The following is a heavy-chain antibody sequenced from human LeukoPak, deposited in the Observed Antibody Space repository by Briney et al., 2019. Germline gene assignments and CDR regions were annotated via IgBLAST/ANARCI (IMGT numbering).Heavy chain of an antibody. V-gene: IGHV3-66*01. D-gene: IGHD6-19*01. CDR2: IYTDGNT. CDR3: ARDSRLAVAGTVEFDY. Sequence: GGSLRLSCAASGFNVRSYYMSWVRQAPGKGLEWVSVIYTDGNTYYAVSVKGRFTISRDNSKNTLYLQMNSLRAEDTAVYYCARDSRLAVAGTVEFDYWGQGTLVTVSS. CDR1: GFNVRSYY. J-gene: IGHJ4*02.